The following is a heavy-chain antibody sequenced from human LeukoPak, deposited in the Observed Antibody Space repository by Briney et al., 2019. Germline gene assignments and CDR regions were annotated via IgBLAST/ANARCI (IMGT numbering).Heavy chain of an antibody. D-gene: IGHD4-17*01. J-gene: IGHJ4*02. V-gene: IGHV3-11*01. CDR1: GFAFSDSY. Sequence: GGSLRLSCAASGFAFSDSYMSWIRQAPGKGLEWVSFINPSGTTIDYADSVKGRFTISRDNSKNTLYLQMNSLRAEDTAVYYCATRADDYGDADFDYWGQGTLVTVSS. CDR3: ATRADDYGDADFDY. CDR2: INPSGTTI.